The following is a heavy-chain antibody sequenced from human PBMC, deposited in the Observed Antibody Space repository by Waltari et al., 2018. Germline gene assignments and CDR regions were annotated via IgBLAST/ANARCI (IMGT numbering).Heavy chain of an antibody. V-gene: IGHV1-2*06. CDR3: ARDRSGLVIGESVY. CDR1: GDTFMGHY. J-gene: IGHJ4*02. Sequence: QVQLVQAGAEVKKPGAAVKVCCKASGDTFMGHYMHWVRQAPGQGLEWMGRINPNSGGTNFAQKFQGRVTITRDTSSSTVYMELTWLRYDDTAMYYCARDRSGLVIGESVYWGQGTLVTVSS. D-gene: IGHD3-22*01. CDR2: INPNSGGT.